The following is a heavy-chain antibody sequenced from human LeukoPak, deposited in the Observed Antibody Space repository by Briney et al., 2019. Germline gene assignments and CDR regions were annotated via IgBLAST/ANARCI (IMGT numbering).Heavy chain of an antibody. CDR3: ARSGFWSGYPNPIDY. J-gene: IGHJ4*02. Sequence: GGSLRLSCAASGFTFSSYSMNWVRQALGKGLEWVSDISSSSSSIHYADSVKGRFTISRDNAKKSLYLQMSSLRAEDTAVYYCARSGFWSGYPNPIDYWGQGTLVTVSS. D-gene: IGHD3-3*01. CDR2: ISSSSSSI. V-gene: IGHV3-48*01. CDR1: GFTFSSYS.